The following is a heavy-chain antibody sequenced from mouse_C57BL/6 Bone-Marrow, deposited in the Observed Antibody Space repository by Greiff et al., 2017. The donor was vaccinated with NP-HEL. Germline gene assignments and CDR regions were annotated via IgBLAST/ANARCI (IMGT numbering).Heavy chain of an antibody. D-gene: IGHD2-5*01. Sequence: EVMLVESGGGLVQPGGSLKLSCAASGFTFSDYYMYWVRQTPEKRLEWVAYISNGGGSTYYPDTVKCRFTISRDNAKNTLYLQMCRLKSEDTAMYYCARQSLPYYSNYVTWFAYWGQGTLVTVSA. CDR2: ISNGGGST. CDR3: ARQSLPYYSNYVTWFAY. J-gene: IGHJ3*01. V-gene: IGHV5-12*01. CDR1: GFTFSDYY.